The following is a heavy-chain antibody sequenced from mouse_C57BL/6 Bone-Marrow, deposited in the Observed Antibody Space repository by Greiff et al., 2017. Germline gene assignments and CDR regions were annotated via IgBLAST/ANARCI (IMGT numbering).Heavy chain of an antibody. Sequence: VQLQQPGAELVKPGASVKLSCKASGYTFTSYWMHWVKQRPGRGLEWIGRIDPNSGGTNYNEKFKSKATMTVDKSSSTAYQQLSSLTSEDSAVYYCARWFIKGCFGVWGTGTTVTVSS. D-gene: IGHD1-1*01. CDR2: IDPNSGGT. V-gene: IGHV1-72*01. CDR3: ARWFIKGCFGV. CDR1: GYTFTSYW. J-gene: IGHJ1*03.